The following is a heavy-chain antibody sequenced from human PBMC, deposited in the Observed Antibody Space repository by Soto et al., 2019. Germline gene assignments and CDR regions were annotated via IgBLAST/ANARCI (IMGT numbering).Heavy chain of an antibody. CDR1: GGSFSDFY. CDR3: GPRGAVADPRGY. J-gene: IGHJ4*02. Sequence: QVQLQQWGAGLLKPSETLSLTCAVYGGSFSDFYWTWIRQLPGKGLEWIGEINHSGNTNYNPSLRSRDARSVHTAKTPCPLNLRSVTAADTAVYYCGPRGAVADPRGYWGLGTLVTVSS. V-gene: IGHV4-34*01. CDR2: INHSGNT. D-gene: IGHD6-19*01.